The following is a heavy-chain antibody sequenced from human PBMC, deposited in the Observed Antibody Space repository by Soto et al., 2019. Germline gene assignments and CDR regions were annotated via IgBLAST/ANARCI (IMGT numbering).Heavy chain of an antibody. J-gene: IGHJ4*01. V-gene: IGHV3-21*01. CDR1: GFTFRSYS. CDR2: ISRGSSYI. CDR3: ARGSDDSSGYYYSAAYY. Sequence: GGSLRLSCAASGFTFRSYSMNWVRQAPGKGLELVSSISRGSSYIYYADSLKGRFTISRDNAKNSLYLQMNSLRVEDTAVYYCARGSDDSSGYYYSAAYYWGQGTLVTSPQ. D-gene: IGHD3-22*01.